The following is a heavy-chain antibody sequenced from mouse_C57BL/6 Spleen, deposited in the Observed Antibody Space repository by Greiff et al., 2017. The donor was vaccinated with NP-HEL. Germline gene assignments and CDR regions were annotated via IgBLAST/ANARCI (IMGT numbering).Heavy chain of an antibody. CDR2: IYPGSGNT. CDR3: ARGGTTVPPDY. Sequence: VQLQQSGPELVKPGASVKISCKASGYSFTSYYIHWVKQRPGQGLEWIGWIYPGSGNTKYNEKFKGKATLTADTSSSTAYMQLSSLTSEDSAVYYCARGGTTVPPDYWGQGTTLTVSS. V-gene: IGHV1-66*01. D-gene: IGHD1-1*01. CDR1: GYSFTSYY. J-gene: IGHJ2*01.